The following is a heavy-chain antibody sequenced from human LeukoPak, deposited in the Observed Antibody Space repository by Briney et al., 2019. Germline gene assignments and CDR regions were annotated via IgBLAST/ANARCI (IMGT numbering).Heavy chain of an antibody. CDR1: GGSISYYY. V-gene: IGHV4-4*07. Sequence: PSETLSLTCSVSGGSISYYYWTWIRQPAGKGLEWIGRIYTSGGTKYNPSLKSRVTMSVDTSKNQFSLKLSSVTAADTAVYYCARGVVPASHFDYWGQGTLVTVSS. J-gene: IGHJ4*02. D-gene: IGHD2-2*01. CDR2: IYTSGGT. CDR3: ARGVVPASHFDY.